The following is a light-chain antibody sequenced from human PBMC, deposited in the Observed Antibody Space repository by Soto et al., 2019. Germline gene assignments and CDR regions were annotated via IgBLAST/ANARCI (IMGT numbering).Light chain of an antibody. CDR3: QQYNSYPWT. Sequence: DIQMTQSPSTLSASVGDRVTITCRASQSISNWLAWHQQKPGKAPKILIYKASSLDSGVPSRFSGSGSGTEFTLTISSLQPDDFATYYCQQYNSYPWTFGQGTKVEIK. CDR2: KAS. V-gene: IGKV1-5*03. J-gene: IGKJ1*01. CDR1: QSISNW.